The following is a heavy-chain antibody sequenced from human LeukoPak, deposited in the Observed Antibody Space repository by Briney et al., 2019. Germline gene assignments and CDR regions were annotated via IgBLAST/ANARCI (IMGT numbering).Heavy chain of an antibody. CDR2: ISSSSSTI. CDR3: ARQGGTSYGGYGY. CDR1: GFTFRSYS. Sequence: QSGGSLRLSCAASGFTFRSYSMSWVRQAPGKGLEWVSYISSSSSTIYYADSVKGRFTISRDNAKNSLYLQMNSLRAEDTAVYYCARQGGTSYGGYGYWGQGTLVTVSS. V-gene: IGHV3-48*04. J-gene: IGHJ4*02. D-gene: IGHD5-12*01.